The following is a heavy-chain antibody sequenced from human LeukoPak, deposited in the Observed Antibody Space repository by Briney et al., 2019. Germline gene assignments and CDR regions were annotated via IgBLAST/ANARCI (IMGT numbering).Heavy chain of an antibody. CDR2: IHPRRGDT. CDR3: TMDLFLTATEREGHNT. D-gene: IGHD6-13*01. Sequence: APVKASSTPSRYSFTTSLLNSGPQAPGQGLEWMGWIHPRRGDTNYAQKFQGRVTLTRDTSISTAYMEQSRLTSDDTAVYYCTMDLFLTATEREGHNTWCEGALVTVSS. V-gene: IGHV1-2*02. J-gene: IGHJ5*02. CDR1: RYSFTTSL.